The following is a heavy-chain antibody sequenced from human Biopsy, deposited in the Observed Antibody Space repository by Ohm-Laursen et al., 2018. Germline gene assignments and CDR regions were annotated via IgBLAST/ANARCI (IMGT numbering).Heavy chain of an antibody. V-gene: IGHV4-61*01. J-gene: IGHJ6*02. Sequence: TLSLTCTVSGGSVSDSFHFWSWIRQPPGKGLEWIGDVYYSGTTNYNPSLKSRLTISVDTSKNQFSLNLNSVTATDTAVYYCARDKITYCTSTSCDYFGMDVWGQGTTVTVSS. CDR2: VYYSGTT. D-gene: IGHD2-2*01. CDR3: ARDKITYCTSTSCDYFGMDV. CDR1: GGSVSDSFHF.